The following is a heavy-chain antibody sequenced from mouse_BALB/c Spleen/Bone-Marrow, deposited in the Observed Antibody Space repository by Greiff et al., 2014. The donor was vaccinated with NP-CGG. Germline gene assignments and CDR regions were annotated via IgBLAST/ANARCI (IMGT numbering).Heavy chain of an antibody. Sequence: EVQLQQSGAELVKPGPSVKLSCTASGFNIKDTYMHWVKQRPEQGLEWIGRIDPANGNTKYDPKFQGKATITADTSSNTAYLQLSSLTSEDTAVYYCARWEYYAMDYWGQGTSVTVSS. J-gene: IGHJ4*01. CDR2: IDPANGNT. V-gene: IGHV14-3*02. CDR3: ARWEYYAMDY. CDR1: GFNIKDTY. D-gene: IGHD4-1*01.